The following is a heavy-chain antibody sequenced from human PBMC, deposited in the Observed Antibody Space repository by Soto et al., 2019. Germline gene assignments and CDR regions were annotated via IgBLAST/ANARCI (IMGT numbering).Heavy chain of an antibody. CDR3: SRGSRIEDYYVPFDF. J-gene: IGHJ4*02. Sequence: GGSLRLSCIASGFTFGDYALNWVRQAPGKGLEWVGFIRSKAYGGTTEYAASVKGRFTISRDYSKSVAYLQMSSLKTEDTAVYFCSRGSRIEDYYVPFDFWGEGTLVTVSS. CDR2: IRSKAYGGTT. V-gene: IGHV3-49*04. D-gene: IGHD3-10*02. CDR1: GFTFGDYA.